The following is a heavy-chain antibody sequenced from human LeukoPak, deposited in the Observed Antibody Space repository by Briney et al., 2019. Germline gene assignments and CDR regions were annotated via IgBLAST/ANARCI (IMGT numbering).Heavy chain of an antibody. CDR1: GFTFSSYA. CDR3: AKDPHYYGSGSYGHFDY. CDR2: ISYDGSNK. D-gene: IGHD3-10*01. Sequence: GGSLRLSCAASGFTFSSYAMHWVRQAPGKGLEWVAVISYDGSNKYYADSVKGRLTISRDNSKNTLYLQMNSLRAEDTAVYYCAKDPHYYGSGSYGHFDYWGQGTLVTVSS. J-gene: IGHJ4*02. V-gene: IGHV3-30-3*01.